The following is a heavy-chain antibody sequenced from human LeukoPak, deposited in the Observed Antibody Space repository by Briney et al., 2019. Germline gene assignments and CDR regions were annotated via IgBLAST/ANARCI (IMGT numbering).Heavy chain of an antibody. Sequence: GGSLRLSCAASGFTFSAYSMNWFRQAPGKGLEWVGFIRNKAYGGTIEYAASVKGRFTISRDDSKSIAYLQMNSLKTEDTAVYYCTAYGSGRYYYGMDVWGQGTTVTVSS. D-gene: IGHD3-10*01. CDR3: TAYGSGRYYYGMDV. V-gene: IGHV3-49*03. CDR2: IRNKAYGGTI. CDR1: GFTFSAYS. J-gene: IGHJ6*02.